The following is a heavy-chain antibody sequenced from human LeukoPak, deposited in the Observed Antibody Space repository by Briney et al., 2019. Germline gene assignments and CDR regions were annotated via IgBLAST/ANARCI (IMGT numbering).Heavy chain of an antibody. D-gene: IGHD6-13*01. V-gene: IGHV3-30*04. CDR3: AKDRVGSSWYDAFDI. J-gene: IGHJ3*02. Sequence: GGSLRLSCAASGFTFSSYAMHWVRQAPGKGLEWVAVISYDGSNKYYADSVKGRFTISRDNSKNTLYLRMNSLRAEDTAVYYCAKDRVGSSWYDAFDIWGQGTMVTVSS. CDR1: GFTFSSYA. CDR2: ISYDGSNK.